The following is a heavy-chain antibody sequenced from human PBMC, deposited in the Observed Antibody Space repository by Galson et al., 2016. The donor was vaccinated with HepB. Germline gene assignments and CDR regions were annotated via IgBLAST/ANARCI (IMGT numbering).Heavy chain of an antibody. CDR2: IYYSGST. J-gene: IGHJ4*02. CDR1: GGSISSDGHY. D-gene: IGHD3-10*01. V-gene: IGHV4-31*03. CDR3: AREDLGRWGPGFDY. Sequence: TLSLTCTVSGGSISSDGHYWSWIRQHPGKGLEWIGYIYYSGSTYYNPSLKSRVTISVDTSKNQFSLRLSSVTAADTAVYYCAREDLGRWGPGFDYWGQGTLVTVSS.